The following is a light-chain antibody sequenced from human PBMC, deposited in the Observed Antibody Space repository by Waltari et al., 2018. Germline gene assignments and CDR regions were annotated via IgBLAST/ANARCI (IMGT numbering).Light chain of an antibody. Sequence: EIVLTQSTATLSFSSGERATLSCRASQSVSSYLAWYQQKPGQAPRLLIYDASNRATGIPARFSGSGSGTDFTLTISSLEPEDFAVYYCQQRSIPLTFGGGTKVEIK. CDR2: DAS. CDR1: QSVSSY. V-gene: IGKV3-11*01. J-gene: IGKJ4*01. CDR3: QQRSIPLT.